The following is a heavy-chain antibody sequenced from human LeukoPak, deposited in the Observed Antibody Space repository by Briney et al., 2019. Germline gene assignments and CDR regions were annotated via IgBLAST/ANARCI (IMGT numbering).Heavy chain of an antibody. J-gene: IGHJ6*03. V-gene: IGHV4-34*01. CDR1: GGSFSGYY. Sequence: PSETLSLTCAAYGGSFSGYYWSWIRQPPGKGLEWIGEINHSGSTNYNPSLKSRVTISVDTSKNQFSLKLSSVTAADTAVYYCARDFENHHYYYMDVWGKGTTVTVSS. CDR3: ARDFENHHYYYMDV. D-gene: IGHD1-14*01. CDR2: INHSGST.